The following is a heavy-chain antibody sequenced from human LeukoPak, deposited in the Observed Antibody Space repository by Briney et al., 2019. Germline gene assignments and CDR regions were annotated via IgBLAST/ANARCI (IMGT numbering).Heavy chain of an antibody. Sequence: AETLSLTCAVSGYSISSGYYWGWLRQPPGEGLGFIGSIYHSGSTYYNPSLKSRVTISVDTSKNQFSLKLSPVTAADTVVYYCAGYLPRGGAFDIGGEGTMVTVSS. D-gene: IGHD3-10*01. CDR2: IYHSGST. CDR3: AGYLPRGGAFDI. V-gene: IGHV4-38-2*01. CDR1: GYSISSGYY. J-gene: IGHJ3*02.